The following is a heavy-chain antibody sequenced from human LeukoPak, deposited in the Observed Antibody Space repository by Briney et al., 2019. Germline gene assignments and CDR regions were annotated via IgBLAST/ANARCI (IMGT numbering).Heavy chain of an antibody. CDR1: GYTFTSYY. CDR2: INPSGGST. V-gene: IGHV1-46*01. CDR3: ARSATLRAVAGTLYYFQH. D-gene: IGHD6-19*01. J-gene: IGHJ1*01. Sequence: ASVKVSCKASGYTFTSYYMHWVRQAPGQGLEWMGIINPSGGSTSYAQKFQGRVTMTRDTSTSTVYMELSRLRSEDTAVYYCARSATLRAVAGTLYYFQHWGQGTLVTVSS.